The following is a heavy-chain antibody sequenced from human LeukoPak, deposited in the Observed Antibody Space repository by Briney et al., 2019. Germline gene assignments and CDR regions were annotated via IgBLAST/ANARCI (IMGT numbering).Heavy chain of an antibody. V-gene: IGHV4-61*02. CDR2: VFTSGKT. Sequence: SETLSLTCTGSGVSMTIGGYYWTWIRQPAGKGLEWLGRVFTSGKTDYNPSLKSRLTISLETSENQFSLKLTSVTAADTAVYFCAREVPVSLRFLEWENFDSWGQGALVTVSS. CDR3: AREVPVSLRFLEWENFDS. D-gene: IGHD3-3*01. CDR1: GVSMTIGGYY. J-gene: IGHJ4*02.